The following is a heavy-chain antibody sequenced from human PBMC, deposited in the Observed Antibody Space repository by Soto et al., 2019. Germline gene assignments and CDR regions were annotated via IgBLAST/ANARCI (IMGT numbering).Heavy chain of an antibody. J-gene: IGHJ4*02. D-gene: IGHD3-9*01. CDR2: ISSSSSTI. Sequence: GGSLRLSCAASGFTFSSYSMNWVRQAPGKGLEWVSYISSSSSTIYYADSVKGRFTISRDNAKNSLYLQMNSLRAEDTAVYYCARGISYLRYFDWLPFDYWGQGTLVTVSS. CDR1: GFTFSSYS. V-gene: IGHV3-48*01. CDR3: ARGISYLRYFDWLPFDY.